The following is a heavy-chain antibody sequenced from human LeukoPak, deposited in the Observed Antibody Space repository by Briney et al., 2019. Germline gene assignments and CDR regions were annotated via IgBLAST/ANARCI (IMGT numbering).Heavy chain of an antibody. D-gene: IGHD3-10*01. CDR3: AKDIGYYGSGLFDY. J-gene: IGHJ4*02. Sequence: GGSLRLSFAASGFTFDDYAMHWVRQAPGKGLEWVSGISWNSGSIGYADSVKGRFTISRDNAKNSLYLQMNSLRAEDMALYYCAKDIGYYGSGLFDYWGQGTLVTVSS. CDR2: ISWNSGSI. V-gene: IGHV3-9*03. CDR1: GFTFDDYA.